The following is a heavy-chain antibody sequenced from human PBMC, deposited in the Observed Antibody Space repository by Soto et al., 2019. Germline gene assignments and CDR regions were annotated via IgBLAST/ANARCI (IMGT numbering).Heavy chain of an antibody. V-gene: IGHV1-8*01. D-gene: IGHD1-1*01. J-gene: IGHJ6*03. CDR2: MNPNSGNT. Sequence: ASVKVSCKASGYTFTSYDINWVRQATGQGLEWMGWMNPNSGNTGYAQKFQGRVTMTRNTSISTAYMEPSSLRSEDTAVYYCARVGRAYYYYYMDVWGKGTTVTVSS. CDR3: ARVGRAYYYYYMDV. CDR1: GYTFTSYD.